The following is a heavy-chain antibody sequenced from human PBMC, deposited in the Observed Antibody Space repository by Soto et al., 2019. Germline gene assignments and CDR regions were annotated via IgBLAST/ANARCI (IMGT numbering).Heavy chain of an antibody. CDR3: ARSGDETSVRFDY. CDR1: GGSISSGGYY. V-gene: IGHV4-31*03. Sequence: QVQLQESGPGLVKPSQTLSLTCTVSGGSISSGGYYWSWIRQHPGKGLEWIGYIYYRGSTYYNPSLKSRVTIAVDTSKNQFSLKLSSVTAADTAVYYCARSGDETSVRFDYWGQGTLVTVSS. J-gene: IGHJ4*02. CDR2: IYYRGST.